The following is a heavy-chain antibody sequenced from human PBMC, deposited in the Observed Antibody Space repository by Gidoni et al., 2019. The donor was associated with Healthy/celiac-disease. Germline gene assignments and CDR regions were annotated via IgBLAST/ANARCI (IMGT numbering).Heavy chain of an antibody. D-gene: IGHD2-15*01. V-gene: IGHV3-30*01. CDR1: GFTFSSYA. CDR2: ISYDGSNK. Sequence: QVQLVESGGGVVQPGRSLRLACAASGFTFSSYAMHWVRQAPGKGLEGVAVISYDGSNKYYADSVKGRFTISRDNSKNTLYLQMNSLRAEDTAVYYCARCAVSSRRPVVVCAEYFQHWGQGTLVTVSS. J-gene: IGHJ1*01. CDR3: ARCAVSSRRPVVVCAEYFQH.